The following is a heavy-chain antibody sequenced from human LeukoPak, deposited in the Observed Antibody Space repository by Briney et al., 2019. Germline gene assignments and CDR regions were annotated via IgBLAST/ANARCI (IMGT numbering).Heavy chain of an antibody. V-gene: IGHV3-9*01. D-gene: IGHD2-2*02. CDR2: ISWNSGSI. J-gene: IGHJ4*02. CDR3: AKDYCSSTSCYTDY. CDR1: GFTFDNYA. Sequence: ALRLSCAASGFTFDNYAMHWVRQAPGKGLEWVSGISWNSGSIGYADSVKGRFTISRDNAKNSLYLQMNSLRAEDTALYFCAKDYCSSTSCYTDYWGQGTLVTVSS.